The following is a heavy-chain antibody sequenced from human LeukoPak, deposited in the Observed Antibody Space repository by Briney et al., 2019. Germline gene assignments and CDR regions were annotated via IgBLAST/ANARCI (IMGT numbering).Heavy chain of an antibody. CDR1: GFTFSSYA. CDR2: ISGSGGST. D-gene: IGHD3-22*01. V-gene: IGHV3-23*01. J-gene: IGHJ4*02. Sequence: GASLRLSCAAPGFTFSSYAMSWVRQAPGKGLEWVAAISGSGGSTYYADSVKGRFTISRDNSKNTLYLQMNSLRAEDTAVYYCAKGPTYYYDSSGYFDYWGQGTPVTVSS. CDR3: AKGPTYYYDSSGYFDY.